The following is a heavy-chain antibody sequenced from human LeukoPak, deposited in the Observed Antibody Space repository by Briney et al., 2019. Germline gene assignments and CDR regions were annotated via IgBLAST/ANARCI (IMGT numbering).Heavy chain of an antibody. D-gene: IGHD3-10*02. Sequence: ASVKVSCKASGYIFTDYYIHWVRQARGQGLEWMGWINPNSGGTYFAQSFEARVTLSGDTSINTAYMEMRGLTSDDTAIYYCANSHYSFGRGSTRPLFAHGGKETLVTVPS. CDR3: ANSHYSFGRGSTRPLFAH. J-gene: IGHJ4*02. V-gene: IGHV1-2*02. CDR1: GYIFTDYY. CDR2: INPNSGGT.